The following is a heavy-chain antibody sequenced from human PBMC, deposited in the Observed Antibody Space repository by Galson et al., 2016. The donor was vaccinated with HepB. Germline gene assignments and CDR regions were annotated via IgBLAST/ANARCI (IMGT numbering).Heavy chain of an antibody. Sequence: SLRLSCAVSGFSFNNYGMIWVRQAPGKGLEWVSGISDTGIIHYADSVKGRFTISRDTSKNTLYLQMNSLRAEDTAVYYCARVGADWNYVFDSWGQGTLVTVSS. CDR2: ISDTGII. D-gene: IGHD1-7*01. CDR1: GFSFNNYG. V-gene: IGHV3-23*01. CDR3: ARVGADWNYVFDS. J-gene: IGHJ4*02.